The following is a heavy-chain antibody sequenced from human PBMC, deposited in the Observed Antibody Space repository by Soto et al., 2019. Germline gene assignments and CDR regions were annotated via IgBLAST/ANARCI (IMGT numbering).Heavy chain of an antibody. CDR1: GFTFSSYS. CDR2: ISSSSSTI. Sequence: GGSLRLSCAASGFTFSSYSMNWVRQAPGKGLEWVSSISSSSSTIYNADSVKGGFTISRHNAKNSLYLQMTSRRAEGTGVCYSARDPHIILVACDPFDTGGQGT. V-gene: IGHV3-48*04. CDR3: ARDPHIILVACDPFDT. J-gene: IGHJ3*02. D-gene: IGHD3-9*01.